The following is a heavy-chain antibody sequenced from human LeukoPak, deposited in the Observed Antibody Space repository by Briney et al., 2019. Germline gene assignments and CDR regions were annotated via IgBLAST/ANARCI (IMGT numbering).Heavy chain of an antibody. J-gene: IGHJ5*02. CDR1: GGTFSSYP. CDR2: IIPIFGTA. CDR3: ARGGWANWFDP. Sequence: GASVKVSCKASGGTFSSYPISWVRQAPGQGLERMGGIIPIFGTANYAQKFQGRVTITADESTSTAYMELSSLRSEDTAVYYCARGGWANWFDPWGQGTLVTVSS. V-gene: IGHV1-69*01. D-gene: IGHD1-26*01.